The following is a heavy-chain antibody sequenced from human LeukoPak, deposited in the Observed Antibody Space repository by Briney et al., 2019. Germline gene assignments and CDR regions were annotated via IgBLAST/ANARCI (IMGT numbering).Heavy chain of an antibody. CDR1: GFTLRSYD. V-gene: IGHV3-23*01. CDR2: TSGSGVNS. D-gene: IGHD5-12*01. J-gene: IGHJ4*02. CDR3: AKEYSGYDFDY. Sequence: QPGGSLRLSCAASGFTLRSYDMSWVRQARGKGREWVAATSGSGVNSYYADSVRGRFTISRDNSQNTLYLQMDSLRAEDSALYYCAKEYSGYDFDYWGQGTLVTVSS.